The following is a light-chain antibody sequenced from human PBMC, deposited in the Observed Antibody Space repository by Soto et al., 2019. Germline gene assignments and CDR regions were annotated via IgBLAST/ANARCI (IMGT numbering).Light chain of an antibody. CDR1: QSVSSNY. CDR2: GAS. J-gene: IGKJ1*01. Sequence: EIVLTHSPGILSLSPGERATLSFSSSQSVSSNYLAWYQQKPGQAPRLLIYGASSRATGIPGRFSGSGSGTDFTLTVTSLQSEDFAVYWCQQYDSSPRTFGQGTKVDIK. V-gene: IGKV3-20*01. CDR3: QQYDSSPRT.